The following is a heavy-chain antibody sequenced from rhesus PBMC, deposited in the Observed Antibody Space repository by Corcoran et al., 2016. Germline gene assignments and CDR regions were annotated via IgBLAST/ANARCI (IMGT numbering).Heavy chain of an antibody. CDR1: GGSISGYY. V-gene: IGHV4-81*01. CDR3: AMRRASLDV. CDR2: IDGKIVDT. Sequence: QLQLQESGPGLVKPSETLSLTCAVSGGSISGYYWNWIRQPPGKGLEWIGSIDGKIVDTNTTPSLKSRVTISKDTSKNQFSLNLRSVTAADTAVYYCAMRRASLDVWGRGILVTVSS. J-gene: IGHJ5-2*02.